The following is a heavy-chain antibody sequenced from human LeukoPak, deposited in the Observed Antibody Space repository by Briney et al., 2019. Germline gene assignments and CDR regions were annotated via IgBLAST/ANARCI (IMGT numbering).Heavy chain of an antibody. V-gene: IGHV1-8*01. CDR2: MNPNSGNT. D-gene: IGHD3-16*01. Sequence: ASVTVSCKASGYTFTTYDINWVRQATGQGLEWMGWMNPNSGNTGYAQKFQGRVTMTRNTSITTAYMELSSLISEDTAVYYCARGKYYDGYAFDIWGQGTMVTVSS. J-gene: IGHJ3*02. CDR3: ARGKYYDGYAFDI. CDR1: GYTFTTYD.